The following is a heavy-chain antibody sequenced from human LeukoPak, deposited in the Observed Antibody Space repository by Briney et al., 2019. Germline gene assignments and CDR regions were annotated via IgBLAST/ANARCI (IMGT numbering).Heavy chain of an antibody. CDR1: GFTFSSYD. Sequence: PGGSLRLSCAASGFTFSSYDMHWVRQAPGKGLEWVSAIGTAGDTYYPGSVKGRFTISRENAKNSLYLQMNSLRAGDTAVYYCARVGTTSAFDIWGQGTMVTVSS. J-gene: IGHJ3*02. CDR2: IGTAGDT. V-gene: IGHV3-13*01. CDR3: ARVGTTSAFDI. D-gene: IGHD4-17*01.